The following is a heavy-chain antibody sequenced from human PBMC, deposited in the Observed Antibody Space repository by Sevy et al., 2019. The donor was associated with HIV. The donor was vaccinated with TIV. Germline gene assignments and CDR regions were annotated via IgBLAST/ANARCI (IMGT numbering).Heavy chain of an antibody. V-gene: IGHV3-21*01. J-gene: IGHJ6*02. Sequence: GSLRLSCAASGFTFSSYSMNWVRQAPGKGLEWVSSISSSSYIYYADSVKGRFTISRDNAKNSLYLQMNSLRAEDTAVYYCAGDRLDGYYYGMDVWGQGTTVTVSS. CDR3: AGDRLDGYYYGMDV. D-gene: IGHD1-1*01. CDR1: GFTFSSYS. CDR2: ISSSSYI.